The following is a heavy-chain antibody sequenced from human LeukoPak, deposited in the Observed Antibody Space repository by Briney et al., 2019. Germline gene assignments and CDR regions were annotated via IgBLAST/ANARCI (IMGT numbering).Heavy chain of an antibody. CDR1: GFTFSDYY. J-gene: IGHJ4*02. CDR2: IKEDGSEK. Sequence: GSLRLSCAASGFTFSDYYMSWVRQAPGKGLEWVANIKEDGSEKYYVDSVKGRFTISRDNVKKSLYLQMNSLRAEDTAVYYCARALVIDYWGQGTLVTVSS. D-gene: IGHD4-23*01. CDR3: ARALVIDY. V-gene: IGHV3-7*01.